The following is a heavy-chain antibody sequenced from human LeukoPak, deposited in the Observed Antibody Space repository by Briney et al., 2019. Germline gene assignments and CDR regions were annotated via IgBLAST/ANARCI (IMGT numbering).Heavy chain of an antibody. D-gene: IGHD3-3*01. CDR3: ARDYDLLSGYYFFDH. CDR2: INPNSGGT. Sequence: VKVSCKASGVTFIAFYLHWVRQTPGQGLEWMGWINPNSGGTNYAQKFQGRVTMTRDTSTSTAYMDLTSLRSDDTAIYYCARDYDLLSGYYFFDHWGQGTLVTVSS. J-gene: IGHJ4*02. V-gene: IGHV1-2*02. CDR1: GVTFIAFY.